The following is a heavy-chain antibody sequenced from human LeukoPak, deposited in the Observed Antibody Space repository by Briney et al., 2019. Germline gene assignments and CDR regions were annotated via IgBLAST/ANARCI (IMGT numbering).Heavy chain of an antibody. J-gene: IGHJ5*02. CDR2: IYYSGST. Sequence: SETLSLTCAVYGGSFSGYYWSWIRQPPGKGLEWIGYIYYSGSTNYNPSLKSRVTISVDTSKNQFSLKLSSVTAADTAVYYCARQKIVVVAATPDWFDPWGQGTLVTVSS. D-gene: IGHD2-15*01. V-gene: IGHV4-59*01. CDR1: GGSFSGYY. CDR3: ARQKIVVVAATPDWFDP.